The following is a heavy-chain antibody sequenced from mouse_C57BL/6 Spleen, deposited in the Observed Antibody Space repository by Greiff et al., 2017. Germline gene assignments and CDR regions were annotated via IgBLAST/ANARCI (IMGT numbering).Heavy chain of an antibody. D-gene: IGHD3-1*01. Sequence: DVHLVESGGGLVKPGGSLKLSCAASGFTFSSYAMSWVRQTPEKRLEWVATISDGGSYTYYPDNVKGRFTISRDNAKNNLYLQMSHLKSEDTAMYYCAREGYTHRYFDVWGTGTTVTVSS. CDR3: AREGYTHRYFDV. J-gene: IGHJ1*03. V-gene: IGHV5-4*01. CDR1: GFTFSSYA. CDR2: ISDGGSYT.